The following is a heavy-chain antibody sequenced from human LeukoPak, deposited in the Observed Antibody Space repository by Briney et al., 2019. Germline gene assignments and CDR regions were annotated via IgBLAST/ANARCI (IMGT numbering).Heavy chain of an antibody. V-gene: IGHV3-21*01. J-gene: IGHJ4*02. CDR1: GFTFSSYS. D-gene: IGHD5-12*01. CDR2: ISSSSSYI. Sequence: GGSLRLSCAASGFTFSSYSMNWVRQAPGKGLEWVSSISSSSSYIYYADSVKGRFTISRDNAKNSLYLQMNSLRAEDTAVYYCARGPSIVATTNPSPFDYWGQGTLVTVSS. CDR3: ARGPSIVATTNPSPFDY.